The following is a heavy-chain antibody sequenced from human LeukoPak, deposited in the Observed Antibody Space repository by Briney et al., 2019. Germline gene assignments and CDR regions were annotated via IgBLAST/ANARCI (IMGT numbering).Heavy chain of an antibody. CDR2: IYYSGST. CDR1: GGSISSSSYY. J-gene: IGHJ3*02. Sequence: PSETLSLTCTVSGGSISSSSYYWGWIRQPPGKGLEWIGSIYYSGSTYYNPSLKSRVTISVDTSKNQFSLKLSSVTAADTAVYYCARDPSGYYAFDIWGQGTMVTVSS. CDR3: ARDPSGYYAFDI. D-gene: IGHD3-22*01. V-gene: IGHV4-39*07.